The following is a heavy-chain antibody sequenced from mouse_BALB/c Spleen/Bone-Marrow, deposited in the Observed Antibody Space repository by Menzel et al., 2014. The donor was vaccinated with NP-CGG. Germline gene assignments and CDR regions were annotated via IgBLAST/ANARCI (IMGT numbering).Heavy chain of an antibody. J-gene: IGHJ4*01. CDR1: GYTFTSYW. CDR2: IYPGDGDT. CDR3: AREFGMDY. V-gene: IGHV1-87*01. Sequence: QVQLQQSGAELARPGASVKLSCKASGYTFTSYWMQWVKQRPGQGLEWIGSIYPGDGDTRKNQKFKGKATLTAGKSSSTAYMQVSSLASEDSAVYYCAREFGMDYWGQGTSVTVSS.